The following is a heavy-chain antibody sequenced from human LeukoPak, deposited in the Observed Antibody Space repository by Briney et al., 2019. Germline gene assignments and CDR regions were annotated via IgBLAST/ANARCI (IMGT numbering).Heavy chain of an antibody. J-gene: IGHJ5*02. CDR1: GFTFSSYA. CDR2: MSSDGGTT. V-gene: IGHV3-30-3*01. D-gene: IGHD3/OR15-3a*01. CDR3: ARDRMVVLLWTGSFDL. Sequence: GGSLRLSCAASGFTFSSYAIHWVRQAPGRGLEWVAVMSSDGGTTYHADSVKGRFTISRDNFKNTVFLRMNSLKAEDTALYYCARDRMVVLLWTGSFDLWGQGTPVTVSS.